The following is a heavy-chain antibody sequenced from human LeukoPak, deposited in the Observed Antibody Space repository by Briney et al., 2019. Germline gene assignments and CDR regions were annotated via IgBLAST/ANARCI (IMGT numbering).Heavy chain of an antibody. Sequence: GGSLRLSCAASGFTSSSSAMSWVRQAPGKGLEWVSTISGSGGSTNYADSVRGRFTISRDNSKNTLYLQMNSLRAEDTAVYYCARATIGNTYCLDYWGQGTLVTVSS. CDR3: ARATIGNTYCLDY. CDR2: ISGSGGST. V-gene: IGHV3-23*01. J-gene: IGHJ4*02. D-gene: IGHD4-23*01. CDR1: GFTSSSSA.